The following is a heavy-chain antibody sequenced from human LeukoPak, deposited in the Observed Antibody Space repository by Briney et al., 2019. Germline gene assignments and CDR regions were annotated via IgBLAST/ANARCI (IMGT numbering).Heavy chain of an antibody. CDR3: ARGGRYCSSTSCSRGWYYFDY. J-gene: IGHJ4*02. V-gene: IGHV3-7*01. CDR2: IKQDGSEK. D-gene: IGHD2-2*01. Sequence: PGGSLRLSCAASGFTFSSYWMSWVRQAPGKGLEWVANIKQDGSEKYYVDSVKGRFTISRDNAKNSLYPQMNSLRAEDTAVYYCARGGRYCSSTSCSRGWYYFDYWGQGTLVTVSS. CDR1: GFTFSSYW.